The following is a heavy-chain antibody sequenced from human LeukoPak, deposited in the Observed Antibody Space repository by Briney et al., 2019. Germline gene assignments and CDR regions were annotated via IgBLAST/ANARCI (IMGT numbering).Heavy chain of an antibody. CDR3: ARDRGGRTYYFDY. Sequence: SETLSLTCAVSGASISSGGNSWSWIRQPPGKGLEWIGYIYHSGSTYYNPSLKTRVTISIDKSKNQFSLNLSSVTAADTAVYYCARDRGGRTYYFDYWGQGTLVTVPS. CDR2: IYHSGST. D-gene: IGHD2-15*01. CDR1: GASISSGGNS. V-gene: IGHV4-30-2*01. J-gene: IGHJ4*02.